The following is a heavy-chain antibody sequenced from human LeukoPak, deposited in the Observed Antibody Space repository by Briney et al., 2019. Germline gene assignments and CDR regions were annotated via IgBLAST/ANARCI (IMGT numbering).Heavy chain of an antibody. CDR2: ISAYNGDT. Sequence: ASVKVSCKTSGFAFTSFGFSWVRQAPGQGLEWMGWISAYNGDTRYLQKFQDRVTMTTDTFTNTASMELKSLRSDDTAVYYCARDAPIVGGTKIFDFWGQGTLVTVSS. CDR3: ARDAPIVGGTKIFDF. V-gene: IGHV1-18*01. CDR1: GFAFTSFG. D-gene: IGHD1-26*01. J-gene: IGHJ4*02.